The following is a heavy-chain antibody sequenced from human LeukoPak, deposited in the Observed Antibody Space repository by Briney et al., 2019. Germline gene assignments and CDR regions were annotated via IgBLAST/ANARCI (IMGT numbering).Heavy chain of an antibody. Sequence: SETLSLTCTVSGGSISNYYWSWIRQPPGKGLEWIGYISYSGNTNYNPSLKSRVTISVDTSKNQFSLKLSSVTAADTAVYYCARVRFGEFDYWGQGTLVTVSS. D-gene: IGHD3-10*01. CDR1: GGSISNYY. CDR2: ISYSGNT. J-gene: IGHJ4*02. CDR3: ARVRFGEFDY. V-gene: IGHV4-59*01.